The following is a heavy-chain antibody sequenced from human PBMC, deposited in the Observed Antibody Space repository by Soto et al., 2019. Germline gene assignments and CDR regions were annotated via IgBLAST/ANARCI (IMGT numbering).Heavy chain of an antibody. J-gene: IGHJ5*02. CDR1: GYMFTGYF. CDR3: GRDLRISPQNLVDP. V-gene: IGHV1-2*02. Sequence: ASVKVSCKASGYMFTGYFLHWVRQAPSEGLEWMGWINPNSGVTAYAQKFQGRVTMTRDTSISTAYMELSGLTSDDTAVYYCGRDLRISPQNLVDPWGEGTLVTVSS. CDR2: INPNSGVT. D-gene: IGHD2-15*01.